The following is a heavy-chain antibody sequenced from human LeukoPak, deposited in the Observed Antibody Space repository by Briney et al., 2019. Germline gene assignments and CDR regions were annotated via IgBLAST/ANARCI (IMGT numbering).Heavy chain of an antibody. CDR1: GGSISSSSYY. Sequence: SETLSLTCTVSGGSISSSSYYWGWIRQPPGKGLEWIGSIYYSGSTYYNPSLKSRVTISVDTSKNQFSLKLSSVTAADTAVYYCASSILSDYYDSSGYLFQHWGQGTLVTVSS. V-gene: IGHV4-39*07. CDR2: IYYSGST. D-gene: IGHD3-22*01. J-gene: IGHJ1*01. CDR3: ASSILSDYYDSSGYLFQH.